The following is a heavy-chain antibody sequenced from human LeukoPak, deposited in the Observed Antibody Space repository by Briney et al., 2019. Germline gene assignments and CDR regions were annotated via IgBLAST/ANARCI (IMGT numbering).Heavy chain of an antibody. Sequence: PGGSPRLSCAAPGFTFSIYGMHWVRQAPGKGLEWGAVIWYDGSKKSYADSVRGRFIFSGDNSKTKLHLEMTSLKAKDTVWYYVARDHDVMAHVGLLHYWGQGSLVTVSS. CDR1: GFTFSIYG. CDR3: ARDHDVMAHVGLLHY. J-gene: IGHJ4*02. V-gene: IGHV3-33*01. CDR2: IWYDGSKK. D-gene: IGHD5-12*01.